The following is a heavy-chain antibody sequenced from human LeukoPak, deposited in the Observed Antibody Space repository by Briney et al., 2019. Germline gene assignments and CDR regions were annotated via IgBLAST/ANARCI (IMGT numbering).Heavy chain of an antibody. CDR3: AKESGGSYSPYDY. CDR2: IRSGGGNT. CDR1: GFTFSSYA. V-gene: IGHV3-23*01. Sequence: GGSLRLSCATSGFTFSSYAMSWVRQAPGKGLEWVSSSSIRSGGGNTYYAESVKGRFTISRDNSKDTLYLQMNSLRAEDTAVYYCAKESGGSYSPYDYWGQRTLVTVSS. D-gene: IGHD1-26*01. J-gene: IGHJ4*02.